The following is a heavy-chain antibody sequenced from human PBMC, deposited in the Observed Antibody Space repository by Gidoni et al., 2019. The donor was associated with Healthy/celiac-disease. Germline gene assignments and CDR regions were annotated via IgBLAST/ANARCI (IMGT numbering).Heavy chain of an antibody. J-gene: IGHJ4*02. CDR3: ARRAGTTLNYFDY. D-gene: IGHD1-1*01. V-gene: IGHV3-21*01. CDR1: GFTFSSYS. CDR2: ISSSSSYI. Sequence: EVQLVESGGGLVKPGGSLRLSCAASGFTFSSYSMNWVRQAPGKGLEWVSSISSSSSYIYYADSVKGRFTISRDNAKNSLYLQMNSLRAEDTAVYYCARRAGTTLNYFDYWGQGTLVTVSS.